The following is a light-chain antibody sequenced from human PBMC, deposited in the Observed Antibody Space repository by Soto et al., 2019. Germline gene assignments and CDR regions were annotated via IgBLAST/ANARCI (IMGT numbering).Light chain of an antibody. CDR1: SSDVGAYNY. Sequence: QSALTQPPSASGSPGQTVTISCTGTSSDVGAYNYVSWYQQHPGKAPKLIIYEVSKWPSGVPNRFSGSKSGNTASLTVSGLQAEDEADYYCSSYVVGNNDVFGTGTKVTVL. CDR3: SSYVVGNNDV. V-gene: IGLV2-8*01. J-gene: IGLJ1*01. CDR2: EVS.